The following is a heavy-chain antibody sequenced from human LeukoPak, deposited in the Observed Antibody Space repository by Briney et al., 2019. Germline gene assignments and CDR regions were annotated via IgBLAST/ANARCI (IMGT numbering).Heavy chain of an antibody. D-gene: IGHD3-10*01. V-gene: IGHV1-24*01. J-gene: IGHJ4*02. CDR1: GYTLTELS. CDR2: FDPEDGET. Sequence: ASVKVSCKVSGYTLTELSMHWVRQAPGKGLEWMGGFDPEDGETIYAQKFQGRVTMTTDTSTSTAYMELRSLRSDDTAVYYCARFPGASGSYYYHLDYWGQGILVTVSS. CDR3: ARFPGASGSYYYHLDY.